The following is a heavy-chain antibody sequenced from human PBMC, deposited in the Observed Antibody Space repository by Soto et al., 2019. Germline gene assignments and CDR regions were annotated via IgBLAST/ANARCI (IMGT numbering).Heavy chain of an antibody. CDR3: ARGLYSSSYYM. D-gene: IGHD3-22*01. J-gene: IGHJ4*02. CDR2: IKPSGGSA. CDR1: GGTFSSYA. V-gene: IGHV1-69*09. Sequence: QVQLVQSGAEVKKPGSSVKVSCKASGGTFSSYAISWVRQAPGQGLEWMGIIKPSGGSATYAQMFQGRVTLTTDTSTSTVYMELSSLTSEDTAMYYCARGLYSSSYYMWGQGTLVTVSS.